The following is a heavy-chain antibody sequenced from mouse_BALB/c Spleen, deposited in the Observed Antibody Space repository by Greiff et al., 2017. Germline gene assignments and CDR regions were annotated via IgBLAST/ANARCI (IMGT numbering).Heavy chain of an antibody. CDR3: SVFYYDYDEAFAY. Sequence: VQLQQPGAELVRPGASVKLSCKASGYTFTSYWINWVKQRPGQGLEWIGNIYPSDSYTNYNQKFKDKATLTVDKSSSTAYMQLSSPTSEDSAVYYCSVFYYDYDEAFAYWGQGTLVTVSA. CDR1: GYTFTSYW. D-gene: IGHD2-4*01. J-gene: IGHJ3*01. V-gene: IGHV1-69*02. CDR2: IYPSDSYT.